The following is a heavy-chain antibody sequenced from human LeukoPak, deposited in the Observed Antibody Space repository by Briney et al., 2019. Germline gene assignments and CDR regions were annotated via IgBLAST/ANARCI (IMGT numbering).Heavy chain of an antibody. Sequence: KPWGPLYLPCSFPGAPIGRSGFYWGWIRQPTGKGLARIWTMSSSGFTFYTPSLGNRTSLATETWKHHFSLSLISVTAADPSFSCCARLALRNDPDFWGQGTLVTVSS. J-gene: IGHJ4*02. D-gene: IGHD2-8*01. CDR1: GAPIGRSGFY. CDR2: MSSSGFT. V-gene: IGHV4-39*01. CDR3: ARLALRNDPDF.